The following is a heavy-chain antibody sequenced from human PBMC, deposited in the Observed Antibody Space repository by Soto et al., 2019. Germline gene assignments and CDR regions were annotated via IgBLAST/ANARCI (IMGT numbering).Heavy chain of an antibody. CDR3: AKDGTIFGVVIIRY. J-gene: IGHJ4*02. Sequence: PGGSLRLSCAASGFTFSSYAMSWVRQAPGKGLEWVSAISGSGGSTYYADSVKGRFTISRDNSKNTLYLQMNSLRAEDTAVYYCAKDGTIFGVVIIRYWGQGTLVTVSS. CDR2: ISGSGGST. V-gene: IGHV3-23*01. D-gene: IGHD3-3*01. CDR1: GFTFSSYA.